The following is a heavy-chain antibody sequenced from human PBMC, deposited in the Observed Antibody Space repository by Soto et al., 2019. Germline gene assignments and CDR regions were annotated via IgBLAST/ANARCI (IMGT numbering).Heavy chain of an antibody. V-gene: IGHV4-59*01. CDR1: GGSISNYF. CDR2: IYYSGST. Sequence: PSETLSLTCTVSGGSISNYFWSWIRQPPGKGLEWIGYIYYSGSTTYNPSLKSRVTISVDRANNQFSLKLSSVTAADTAVYYCARDYDSSGYYNNWFDPWGPGTLVTAPQ. D-gene: IGHD3-22*01. CDR3: ARDYDSSGYYNNWFDP. J-gene: IGHJ5*02.